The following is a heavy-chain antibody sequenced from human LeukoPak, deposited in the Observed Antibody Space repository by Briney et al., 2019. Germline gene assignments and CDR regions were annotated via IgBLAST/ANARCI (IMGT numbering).Heavy chain of an antibody. J-gene: IGHJ5*02. CDR2: INARGDT. CDR1: GWSFNDYY. CDR3: ARGQVPAARGYNWFDP. V-gene: IGHV4-34*01. Sequence: PSETLSLTCAVYGWSFNDYYWNWVRQPPGKGLEWIGEINARGDTNYSPSLKSRVTISVDSSKNQFSLTLTSMIPADTAIYYCARGQVPAARGYNWFDPWGQGTLVTVSS. D-gene: IGHD2-2*01.